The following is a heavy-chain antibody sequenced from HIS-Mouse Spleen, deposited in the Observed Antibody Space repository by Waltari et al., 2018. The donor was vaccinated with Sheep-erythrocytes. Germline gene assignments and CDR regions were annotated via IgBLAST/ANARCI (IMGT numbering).Heavy chain of an antibody. J-gene: IGHJ4*02. Sequence: QVQLVQSGAEVKKPGCSVKVSCKASAGTFSRYAISWVRQAPGQGLEWMGRIIPILGIANYAQKFQGRVTITADKSTSTAYMELSSLRSEDTAVYYCAQTGATTPHFDYWGQGTLVTVSS. CDR3: AQTGATTPHFDY. CDR2: IIPILGIA. CDR1: AGTFSRYA. V-gene: IGHV1-69*04. D-gene: IGHD1-26*01.